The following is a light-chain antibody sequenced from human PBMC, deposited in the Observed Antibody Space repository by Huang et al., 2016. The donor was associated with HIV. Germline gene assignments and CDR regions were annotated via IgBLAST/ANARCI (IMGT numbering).Light chain of an antibody. J-gene: IGKJ2*01. CDR1: QSIGRS. CDR3: QQRSNWLPYT. Sequence: EIVLTQSPATLSMSPGQRATLSCRASQSIGRSLAWYQQRPGQAPRLLIYDASNRATGIPARCSGRGSGTDFTLTIAGLEPEDLAVYYCQQRSNWLPYTFGQGTKLEIK. V-gene: IGKV3-11*01. CDR2: DAS.